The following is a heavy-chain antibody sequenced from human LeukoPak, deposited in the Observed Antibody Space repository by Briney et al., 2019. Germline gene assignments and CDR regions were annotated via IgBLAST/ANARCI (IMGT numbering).Heavy chain of an antibody. V-gene: IGHV1-2*06. CDR3: ASEDYYDSSGLFDH. J-gene: IGHJ4*02. CDR2: INPNSGGT. CDR1: GYTFTGYY. Sequence: ASVKVSCKASGYTFTGYYMHWVRQAPGQGLEWMGRINPNSGGTNYAQKFQGRVTMTRDTSISTAYMELSRLRSDDTAVYYCASEDYYDSSGLFDHWGQGTLVTVSS. D-gene: IGHD3-22*01.